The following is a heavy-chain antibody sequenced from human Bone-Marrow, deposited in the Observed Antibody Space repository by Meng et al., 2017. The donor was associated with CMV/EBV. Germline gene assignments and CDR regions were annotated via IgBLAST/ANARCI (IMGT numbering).Heavy chain of an antibody. Sequence: LSLTCAASGFTFSDYYMSWIRQAPGKGLEWVSYISSSGSTIYYADSVKGRFTISRDSSKNTLHLQMNSLRAEDTAVYYCARVSGSYYYFGMDVWGQGTTVTVSS. D-gene: IGHD1-26*01. CDR1: GFTFSDYY. V-gene: IGHV3-11*01. CDR3: ARVSGSYYYFGMDV. CDR2: ISSSGSTI. J-gene: IGHJ6*02.